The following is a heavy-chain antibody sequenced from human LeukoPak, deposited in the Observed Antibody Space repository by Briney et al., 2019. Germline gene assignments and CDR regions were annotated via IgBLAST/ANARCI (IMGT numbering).Heavy chain of an antibody. CDR1: GGSFSGYY. CDR3: ARHHCNHSGSLYH. J-gene: IGHJ5*02. CDR2: IYYSGST. V-gene: IGHV4-59*08. Sequence: PSETLSLTCAVYGGSFSGYYWSWIRQPPGKGLEWIGYIYYSGSTNYNPSLKSRVTISVDTSKNQFSLKLSSVTAADTAVYYCARHHCNHSGSLYHWGQGTLVTVSS. D-gene: IGHD1-26*01.